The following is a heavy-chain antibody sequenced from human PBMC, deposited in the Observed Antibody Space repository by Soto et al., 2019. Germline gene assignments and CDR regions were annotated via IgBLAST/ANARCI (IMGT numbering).Heavy chain of an antibody. CDR1: GGTFSSYA. CDR3: ARARLGAITPLDLCYGMDV. CDR2: IIPIFGTA. V-gene: IGHV1-69*01. Sequence: QVQLVQSGAEVKKPGSSVKVSCKASGGTFSSYAISWVRQAPGQGLEWMGGIIPIFGTANYAQKFQGRVTITADESTSTAYMELSSLRSEETAVYYCARARLGAITPLDLCYGMDVWGQGTTVTVSS. D-gene: IGHD3-16*01. J-gene: IGHJ6*02.